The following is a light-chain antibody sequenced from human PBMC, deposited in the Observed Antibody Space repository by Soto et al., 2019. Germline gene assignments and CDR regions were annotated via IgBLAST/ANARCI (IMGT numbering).Light chain of an antibody. CDR3: QQLKSYPLS. J-gene: IGKJ4*01. CDR2: AAS. Sequence: DIQLTQSQSFLSASVGDRVTITCRTSQDISSYLAWYQQKPGKAPQLLISAASTLQSGVPSRFSGSGSGTEFTLTISSLQPEYFATYYCQQLKSYPLSFGGGTNVEI. V-gene: IGKV1-9*01. CDR1: QDISSY.